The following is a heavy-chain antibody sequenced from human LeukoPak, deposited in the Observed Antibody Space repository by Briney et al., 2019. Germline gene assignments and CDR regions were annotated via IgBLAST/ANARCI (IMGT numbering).Heavy chain of an antibody. CDR1: GFTFSSYW. CDR2: INLDGSEE. J-gene: IGHJ5*02. D-gene: IGHD6-19*01. CDR3: ARSGSGWFDR. Sequence: GGSLRLSCAASGFTFSSYWMNWVRQAPGKGLEWVANINLDGSEESYVDSVKGRFTISRDNSKNTVYLQMNSLRVEDTAIYYCARSGSGWFDRWGQGTLVTVSS. V-gene: IGHV3-7*02.